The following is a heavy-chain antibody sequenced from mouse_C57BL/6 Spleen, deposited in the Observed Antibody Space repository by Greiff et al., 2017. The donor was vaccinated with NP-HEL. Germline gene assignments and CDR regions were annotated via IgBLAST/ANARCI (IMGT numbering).Heavy chain of an antibody. D-gene: IGHD2-1*01. CDR1: GYTFTSYW. CDR3: ARGGAYGNYFDY. V-gene: IGHV1-64*01. CDR2: IHPNSGST. J-gene: IGHJ2*01. Sequence: VQLQQPGAELVKPGASVKLSCKASGYTFTSYWMPWVKQRPGQGLEWIGMIHPNSGSTNYNEKFKSKATLTVDNSSRTAYMQLSSLTSEDYAVYYCARGGAYGNYFDYWGQGTTLTVSS.